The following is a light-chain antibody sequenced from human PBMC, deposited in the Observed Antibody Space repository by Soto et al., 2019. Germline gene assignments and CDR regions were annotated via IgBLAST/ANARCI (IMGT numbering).Light chain of an antibody. CDR2: GAS. V-gene: IGKV3-15*01. Sequence: EIVMTQSPATLSVSPGERATLSCWASQSISNKLAWYQQKPGQAPRLLIDGASTRATGIPAKFSGSGSGTEFTLTISSLQSEDFAVYYCQQYNNWPAYTFGQGTKVDIK. J-gene: IGKJ2*01. CDR1: QSISNK. CDR3: QQYNNWPAYT.